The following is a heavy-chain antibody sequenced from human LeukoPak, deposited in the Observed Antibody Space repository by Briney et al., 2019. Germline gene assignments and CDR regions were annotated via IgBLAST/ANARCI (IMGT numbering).Heavy chain of an antibody. CDR1: GGSIRSYY. Sequence: PSETLSLTCTVSGGSIRSYYWGWIRQPPGKGLEWIGSIYHSGSTYYNPSLKSRVTISVDTSKNQFSLKLSSVTAADTAVYYCARDPGRSSPTYYYYYMDVWGKGTTVTVSS. J-gene: IGHJ6*03. CDR2: IYHSGST. D-gene: IGHD6-6*01. V-gene: IGHV4-38-2*02. CDR3: ARDPGRSSPTYYYYYMDV.